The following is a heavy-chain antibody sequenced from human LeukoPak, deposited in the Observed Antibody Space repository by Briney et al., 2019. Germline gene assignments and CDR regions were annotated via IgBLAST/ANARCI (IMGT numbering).Heavy chain of an antibody. CDR2: ISPYNGNT. V-gene: IGHV1-18*01. Sequence: ASVKVSCKASGYTFTSYGISWVRQAPGQGLEWMGWISPYNGNTNYAQKLQGRVTMTTDTSTSTAYMELRSLRYDDTAVYYCARTHSSSWYRDDAFDIWGQGAMVTVSS. J-gene: IGHJ3*02. D-gene: IGHD6-13*01. CDR1: GYTFTSYG. CDR3: ARTHSSSWYRDDAFDI.